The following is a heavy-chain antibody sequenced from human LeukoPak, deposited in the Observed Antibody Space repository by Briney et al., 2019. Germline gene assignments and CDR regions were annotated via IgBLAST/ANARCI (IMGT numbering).Heavy chain of an antibody. D-gene: IGHD6-19*01. V-gene: IGHV4-39*07. CDR3: ASSLVGGRGCPFCYMDV. J-gene: IGHJ6*03. CDR1: GDCSSSSRYY. Sequence: MHSQTLSLTSSASGDCSSSSRYYWVWIRQPPRKKLEWIGNIYFSGSSYYNPSLRSRLTISVDTSKNQFSLKLSSVTAADTAVYYCASSLVGGRGCPFCYMDVWGKGTTVTVSS. CDR2: IYFSGSS.